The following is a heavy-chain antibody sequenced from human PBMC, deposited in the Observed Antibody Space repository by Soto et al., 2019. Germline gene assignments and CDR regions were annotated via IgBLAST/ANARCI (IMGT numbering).Heavy chain of an antibody. CDR1: GFVFTNFW. CDR2: IDTSGHST. D-gene: IGHD3-9*01. CDR3: AKDSWYFDL. Sequence: XGSLRLSCEASGFVFTNFWMRWVRHVPGKGLVWVARIDTSGHSTNYAESVKGRFTISRDNAKNTVSLQMNSLRVEDTGVYYCAKDSWYFDLWSQGSQVTVSS. V-gene: IGHV3-74*01. J-gene: IGHJ1*01.